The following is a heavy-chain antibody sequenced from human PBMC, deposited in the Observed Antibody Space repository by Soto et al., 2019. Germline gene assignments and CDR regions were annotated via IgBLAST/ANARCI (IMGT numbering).Heavy chain of an antibody. V-gene: IGHV4-30-4*01. J-gene: IGHJ4*02. CDR1: GGSISSGDYY. CDR2: IYYSGST. CDR3: ARLGGSYAVPHFDY. D-gene: IGHD1-26*01. Sequence: SETLSLTCSVSGGSISSGDYYWDWIRQPPGKGLEWIGHIYYSGSTYYNSSLKSRVTISLDTSKNQFSLKLSSVTAADTAVYYCARLGGSYAVPHFDYWGQGTLVTIS.